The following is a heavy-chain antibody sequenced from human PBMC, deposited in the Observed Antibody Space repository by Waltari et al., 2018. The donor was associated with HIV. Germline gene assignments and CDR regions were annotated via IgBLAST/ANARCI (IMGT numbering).Heavy chain of an antibody. J-gene: IGHJ4*02. CDR2: IHHSGNV. D-gene: IGHD4-17*01. V-gene: IGHV4-4*02. Sequence: QVQLQESGPGLVRPSGTLFLTCGVTGGSIKSSKWWSWVRQPPGKGLEWIGDIHHSGNVNYNLALKSRVAFSVDWSKNHFSLNLTSVTTADTATYFCARLRDYGDYGHYDFWGRGTLVVVSP. CDR3: ARLRDYGDYGHYDF. CDR1: GGSIKSSKW.